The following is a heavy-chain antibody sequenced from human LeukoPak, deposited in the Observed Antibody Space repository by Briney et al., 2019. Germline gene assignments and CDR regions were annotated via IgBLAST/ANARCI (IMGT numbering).Heavy chain of an antibody. CDR1: GVFLCMLR. V-gene: IGHV3-30*02. D-gene: IGHD3-3*01. CDR2: IRSDGSEE. CDR3: SNAENSDSCCGS. J-gene: IGHJ5*02. Sequence: GGSLRLSRLLSGVFLCMLRKLDLRQAPGKGLEWVAFIRSDGSEEHYLGSVKGRFTISRDNSKNTVYLQMNSLRTEDTAVYHYSNAENSDSCCGSWGQGNLVTVS.